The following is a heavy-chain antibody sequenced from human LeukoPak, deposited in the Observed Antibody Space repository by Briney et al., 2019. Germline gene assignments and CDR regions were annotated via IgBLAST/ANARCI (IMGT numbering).Heavy chain of an antibody. J-gene: IGHJ5*02. V-gene: IGHV3-23*01. Sequence: GGSLRLSCAASGFTFSSYAMSWVRQAPRKGLEWVSAISGSGGSTYYADSVKGRFTISRDNSKNTLYLQVNSLRAEDTAVYYCAKAPFRSDIVRMVYAIRGWFDPWGQGTLVTVSS. CDR3: AKAPFRSDIVRMVYAIRGWFDP. D-gene: IGHD2-8*01. CDR2: ISGSGGST. CDR1: GFTFSSYA.